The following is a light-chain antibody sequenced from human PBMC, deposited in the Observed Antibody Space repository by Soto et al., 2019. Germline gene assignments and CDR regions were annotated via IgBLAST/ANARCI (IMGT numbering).Light chain of an antibody. CDR3: SSYTSSRTLV. Sequence: QSALTQPASVSGSPGQSITISCTGTSSDVGGYNYVSWYQQHPGKAPKLMIYDVSNRPSGVSNRFSGSKSRNTASLAISGLQAEDEADYYCSSYTSSRTLVFGGGTKLTVL. V-gene: IGLV2-14*03. CDR2: DVS. CDR1: SSDVGGYNY. J-gene: IGLJ2*01.